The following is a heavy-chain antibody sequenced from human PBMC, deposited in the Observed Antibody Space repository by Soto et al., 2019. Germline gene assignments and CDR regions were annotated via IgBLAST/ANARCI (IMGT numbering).Heavy chain of an antibody. Sequence: QVQLVQSGAEVKKPGASVKVSCKASGYTFTSYDINWVRQATGQGLEWMGWMNPNSGNTGYAQKFQGRVTMTRNTSISTAYMELSRLRCEDRAVYYSAREQYRTYYDILPGYYQGAATDYWCQGTLVTVSS. J-gene: IGHJ4*02. V-gene: IGHV1-8*01. CDR3: AREQYRTYYDILPGYYQGAATDY. CDR2: MNPNSGNT. CDR1: GYTFTSYD. D-gene: IGHD3-9*01.